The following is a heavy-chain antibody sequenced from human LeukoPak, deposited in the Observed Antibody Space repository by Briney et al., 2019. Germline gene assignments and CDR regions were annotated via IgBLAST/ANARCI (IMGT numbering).Heavy chain of an antibody. V-gene: IGHV3-48*01. CDR3: AKGENYALDY. J-gene: IGHJ4*02. CDR2: ISSSSSTI. Sequence: GGSLRLSSAAPGFTFSTYTMNSVRQAPGKGREWVSYISSSSSTIYYADSVKGRFTISRDNDKNSLYLQMNSLRAEDTAVYYCAKGENYALDYWGQGTLVTVSS. CDR1: GFTFSTYT. D-gene: IGHD3-16*01.